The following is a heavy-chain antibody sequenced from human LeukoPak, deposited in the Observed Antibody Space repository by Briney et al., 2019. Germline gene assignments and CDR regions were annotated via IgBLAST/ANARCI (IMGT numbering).Heavy chain of an antibody. CDR3: AKTGGPWD. CDR2: ISGSGGST. J-gene: IGHJ4*02. D-gene: IGHD3-10*01. V-gene: IGHV3-23*01. CDR1: GFTVSSNY. Sequence: GGSLRLSCAASGFTVSSNYMSWVRQAPGKGLEWVSAISGSGGSTYYADSVKGRFTISRDNSRNTLYLQMNSLRAEDTAVYYCAKTGGPWDWGQGTLVIVSS.